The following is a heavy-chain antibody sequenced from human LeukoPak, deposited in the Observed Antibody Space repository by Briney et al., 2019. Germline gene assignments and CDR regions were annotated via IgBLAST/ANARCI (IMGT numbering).Heavy chain of an antibody. CDR1: GFTFSDYY. D-gene: IGHD3-9*01. J-gene: IGHJ4*02. CDR3: ARGSVYYDILTGYYSY. Sequence: GGSLRLSCAASGFTFSDYYMSWIRQAPGKGLEWVANIKQDGSEKYYVDSVKGRFTISRDNAKNSLYLQMNSLRAEDTAVYYCARGSVYYDILTGYYSYWGQGTLVTVSS. CDR2: IKQDGSEK. V-gene: IGHV3-7*03.